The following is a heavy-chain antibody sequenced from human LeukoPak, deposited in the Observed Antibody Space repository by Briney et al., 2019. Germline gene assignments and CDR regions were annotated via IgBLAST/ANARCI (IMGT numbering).Heavy chain of an antibody. Sequence: KPSETLSLTCAVYGGSFSGYYWSWIRQPPGKGLEWIGEIIHSGSTNYNPSLKSRVTISVDTSMNQFSLKLSSVTAADTAVYFCARRNDFVVVVAATGAFDVWGQGTMVTVSS. J-gene: IGHJ3*01. V-gene: IGHV4-34*12. CDR1: GGSFSGYY. CDR3: ARRNDFVVVVAATGAFDV. D-gene: IGHD2-15*01. CDR2: IIHSGST.